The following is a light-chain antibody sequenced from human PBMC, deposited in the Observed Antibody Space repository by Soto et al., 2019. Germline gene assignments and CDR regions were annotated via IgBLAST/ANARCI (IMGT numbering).Light chain of an antibody. CDR1: TGAVTNGHY. CDR2: DTT. CDR3: LLSYNGPYV. J-gene: IGLJ1*01. Sequence: QAVVTQEPSLTVSPGGTVTLTCGSSTGAVTNGHYPYWFQQKPGQAPRTLIYDTTNRHSWTPARFSGSLLGGKAALTLSGAQPEDEAGYYCLLSYNGPYVFGTGTKVTAL. V-gene: IGLV7-46*01.